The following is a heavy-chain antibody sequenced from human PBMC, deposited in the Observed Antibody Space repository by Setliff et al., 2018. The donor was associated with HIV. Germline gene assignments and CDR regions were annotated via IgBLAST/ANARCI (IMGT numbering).Heavy chain of an antibody. CDR3: ARDPGVPAAIAYYYYYYMDV. CDR2: TTDTSSYK. CDR1: RFSFSTFW. J-gene: IGHJ6*03. V-gene: IGHV3-21*01. Sequence: GGSLRLSCATSRFSFSTFWMTWVRQAPGKGLEWVSSTTDTSSYKYYADSVKGRFTISRDNSKNTLYLQMNSLRAEDTAVYYCARDPGVPAAIAYYYYYYMDVWGKGTTVTVSS. D-gene: IGHD2-2*01.